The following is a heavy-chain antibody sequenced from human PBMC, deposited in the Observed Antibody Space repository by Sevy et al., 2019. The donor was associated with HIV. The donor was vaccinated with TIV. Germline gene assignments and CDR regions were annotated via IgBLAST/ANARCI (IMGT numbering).Heavy chain of an antibody. CDR2: VYYTGST. J-gene: IGHJ5*02. CDR1: GGPISVYY. CDR3: ARAPPVLSGDDSNKWFDP. V-gene: IGHV4-59*01. D-gene: IGHD5-12*01. Sequence: SETLSLTCTVSGGPISVYYWSWIRQPPGKGLEYIGYVYYTGSTNYNPSLKNRVTISVDTSNNQFSLKLTSVTAADTAAYYCARAPPVLSGDDSNKWFDPWGQGTLVTVSS.